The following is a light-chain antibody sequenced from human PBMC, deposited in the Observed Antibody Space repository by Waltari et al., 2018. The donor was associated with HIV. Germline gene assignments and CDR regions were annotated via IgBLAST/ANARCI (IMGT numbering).Light chain of an antibody. J-gene: IGKJ1*01. Sequence: DIVMTQTPLTSSVTLGQPASISCKSSESLVHSDGNTYLTWLHQRPGQPPSLLIHKISSRFSGVPDRFSGSGAGTDFTLKISRVEPEDVGVYYCMQVTQFPWTFGQGTKVEIK. CDR2: KIS. CDR3: MQVTQFPWT. CDR1: ESLVHSDGNTY. V-gene: IGKV2-24*01.